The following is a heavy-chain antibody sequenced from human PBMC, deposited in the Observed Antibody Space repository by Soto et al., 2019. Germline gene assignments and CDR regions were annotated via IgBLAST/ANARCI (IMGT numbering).Heavy chain of an antibody. V-gene: IGHV4-39*01. D-gene: IGHD4-17*01. Sequence: QLQLQESGPRLVKLSETLSLTCTVSGGSISSSNYYWAWIRQPPGKGLEWIGSIFYSRNTYYNPSLKSRVTISVDASKNQFSLKLTAVTAADTALYYCARAGHGDRYGLDVWGQGTTVTVSS. CDR1: GGSISSSNYY. J-gene: IGHJ6*02. CDR2: IFYSRNT. CDR3: ARAGHGDRYGLDV.